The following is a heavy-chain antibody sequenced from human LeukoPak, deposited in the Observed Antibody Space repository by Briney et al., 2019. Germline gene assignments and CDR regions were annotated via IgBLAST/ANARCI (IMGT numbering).Heavy chain of an antibody. CDR3: AKDGGSGYYYFDY. V-gene: IGHV3-23*01. CDR1: GFTFSSYA. D-gene: IGHD3-22*01. CDR2: ISGSGGST. Sequence: PGGSLRLSCAASGFTFSSYAMSWVRQAPGKGLEWVSAISGSGGSTYYADSVKGRFTISRDNSKNTQYVQMNSLRAEDTAVYYCAKDGGSGYYYFDYWGQGTLVTVSS. J-gene: IGHJ4*02.